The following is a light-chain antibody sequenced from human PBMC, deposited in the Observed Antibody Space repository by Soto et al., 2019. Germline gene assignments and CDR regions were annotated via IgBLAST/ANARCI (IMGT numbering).Light chain of an antibody. CDR1: QSISTY. CDR2: IAS. CDR3: QQSYNTPRT. Sequence: DIQMTQSPSSLSASVGDRVTITCRASQSISTYLNWYQQKPGKAPNLLIYIASSLPSGVPSRFSGSGSGTDFTLTISSLQPEDFATYYCQQSYNTPRTFGQGTRVEVK. J-gene: IGKJ1*01. V-gene: IGKV1-39*01.